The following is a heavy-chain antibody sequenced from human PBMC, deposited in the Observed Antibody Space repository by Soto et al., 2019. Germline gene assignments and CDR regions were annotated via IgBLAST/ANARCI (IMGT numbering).Heavy chain of an antibody. Sequence: SVKVSCKGSGYTFTSYGISWVLQAHGHWLEWMGRIIPILGIANYAQKFQGRVTITADKSMCTAYMELSSLRSEDTAVYYCAREGYSSSWQNNGFDPWGQGTLVTVSS. CDR2: IIPILGIA. CDR3: AREGYSSSWQNNGFDP. V-gene: IGHV1-69*04. CDR1: GYTFTSYG. D-gene: IGHD6-13*01. J-gene: IGHJ5*02.